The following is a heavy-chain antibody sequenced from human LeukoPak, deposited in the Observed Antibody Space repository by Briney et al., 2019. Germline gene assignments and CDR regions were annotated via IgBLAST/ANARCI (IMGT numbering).Heavy chain of an antibody. CDR1: GGSISSSSYY. J-gene: IGHJ5*02. CDR2: INHSGST. V-gene: IGHV4-39*07. Sequence: SETLSLTCTVSGGSISSSSYYWGWIRQPPGKGLEWIGEINHSGSTNYNPSLKSRVTISVDTSKNQFSLKLSSVTAADTAVYYCARGRSGSYYGGWFDPWGQGTLVTVSS. D-gene: IGHD1-26*01. CDR3: ARGRSGSYYGGWFDP.